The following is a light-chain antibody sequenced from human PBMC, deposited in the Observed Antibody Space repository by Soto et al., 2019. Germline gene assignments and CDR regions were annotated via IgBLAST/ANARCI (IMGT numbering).Light chain of an antibody. CDR1: RSNIGNNA. J-gene: IGLJ3*02. Sequence: QSVLTQPPSASGTPGQRVTISCSGSRSNIGNNAVTWYQQFPGTAPKLLIYNNNQRPSGVPDRFSGSKSGTSASLAISGLQSEDGAEYYCATWDDSLNARGVFGGGTKVTVL. CDR3: ATWDDSLNARGV. V-gene: IGLV1-44*01. CDR2: NNN.